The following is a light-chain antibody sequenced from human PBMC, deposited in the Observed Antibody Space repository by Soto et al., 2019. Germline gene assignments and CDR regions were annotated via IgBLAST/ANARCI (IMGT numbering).Light chain of an antibody. Sequence: QSVLTQAPSASGTPGQRVTISCSGSSSIIGSNTVTWYQQVPGTAPKLLIYSNDQRPSGVPDRFSGSKSGTSASLAIAGLQSEDEADYYCAAWDDSLNGWVFGGGTKLTVL. CDR3: AAWDDSLNGWV. CDR1: SSIIGSNT. V-gene: IGLV1-44*01. J-gene: IGLJ3*02. CDR2: SND.